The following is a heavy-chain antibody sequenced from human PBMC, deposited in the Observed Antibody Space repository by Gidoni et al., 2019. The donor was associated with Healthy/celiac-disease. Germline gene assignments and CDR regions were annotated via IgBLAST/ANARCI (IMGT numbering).Heavy chain of an antibody. CDR1: GCSISSYH. V-gene: IGHV4-59*01. J-gene: IGHJ6*02. Sequence: QAQLQESGSGLVKPSETLSPTCTVSGCSISSYHWSWIRQPPGKGLEWIGYIYYSGSTKYNPSLKGGVTISVDTSKSKCSLKLGSGTAADTAVYCCARDHGIVGANGMDVWGQGTTVTVSS. CDR2: IYYSGST. D-gene: IGHD1-26*01. CDR3: ARDHGIVGANGMDV.